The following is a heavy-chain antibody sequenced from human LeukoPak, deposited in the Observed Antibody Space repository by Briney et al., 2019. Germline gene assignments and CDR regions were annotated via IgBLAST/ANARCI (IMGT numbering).Heavy chain of an antibody. CDR2: IYYSGST. Sequence: SETLCLTCTVSGGSISSYYWSWIRQPPGKGLEWIGYIYYSGSTYYNPSLKSRVTISVDTSKNQFSLKLSSVTAADTAVYYCARVGFSVYYGSGSYYFDYWGQGTLVTVSS. CDR1: GGSISSYY. V-gene: IGHV4-59*12. J-gene: IGHJ4*02. D-gene: IGHD3-10*01. CDR3: ARVGFSVYYGSGSYYFDY.